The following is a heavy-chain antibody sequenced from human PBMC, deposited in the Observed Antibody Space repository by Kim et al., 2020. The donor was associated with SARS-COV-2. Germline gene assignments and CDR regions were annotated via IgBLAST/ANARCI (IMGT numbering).Heavy chain of an antibody. J-gene: IGHJ4*02. V-gene: IGHV3-33*05. CDR3: ARPSSLHFVF. CDR1: GFIFRNFG. D-gene: IGHD3-10*01. Sequence: GGSLRLSCAASGFIFRNFGLHWVRQAPGKGLEWVAFISNDGATAIYADSVRGRFTISRDYSENKVYLQMDSLYAGDTAVYYCARPSSLHFVFWGQGTLVSVSS. CDR2: ISNDGATA.